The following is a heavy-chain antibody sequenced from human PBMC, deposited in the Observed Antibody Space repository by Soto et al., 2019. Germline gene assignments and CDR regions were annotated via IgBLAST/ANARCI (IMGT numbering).Heavy chain of an antibody. CDR2: INTSGGST. CDR3: AREIAADYYFDY. J-gene: IGHJ4*02. D-gene: IGHD6-13*01. CDR1: GYTFTSYY. V-gene: IGHV1-46*01. Sequence: ASVKVSCKASGYTFTSYYMHWVRQAPGQGLEWMGIINTSGGSTSYAQKFQGRVTMTRDTSTSTVYMELSSLRSEDTAVYYCAREIAADYYFDYWGQGTLVTVSS.